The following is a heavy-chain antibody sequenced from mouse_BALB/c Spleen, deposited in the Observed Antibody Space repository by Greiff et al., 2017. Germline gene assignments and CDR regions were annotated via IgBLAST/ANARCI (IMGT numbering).Heavy chain of an antibody. CDR3: ARYDYDGYFDV. Sequence: EVKVVESGGGLVQPGGSRKLSCAASGFTFSSFGMHWVRQAPEKGLEWVAYISSGSSTIYYADTVKGRFTISRDNPKNTLFLQMTSLRSEDTAMYYWARYDYDGYFDVWGAGTTVTVSS. V-gene: IGHV5-17*02. D-gene: IGHD2-4*01. CDR1: GFTFSSFG. CDR2: ISSGSSTI. J-gene: IGHJ1*01.